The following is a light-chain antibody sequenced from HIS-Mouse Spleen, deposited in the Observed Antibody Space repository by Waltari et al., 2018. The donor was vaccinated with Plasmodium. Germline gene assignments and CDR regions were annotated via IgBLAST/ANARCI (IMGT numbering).Light chain of an antibody. CDR1: SSDVGSYNL. Sequence: QSALTQPASVSGSPGQSITISCTGTSSDVGSYNLVSWYPQHPGKAPKRMIYESSKRPSGVSNRFSGSKSGNTASLTISGLQAEDEADYYCCSYAGSSTYVFGTGTKVTVL. V-gene: IGLV2-23*01. CDR3: CSYAGSSTYV. J-gene: IGLJ1*01. CDR2: ESS.